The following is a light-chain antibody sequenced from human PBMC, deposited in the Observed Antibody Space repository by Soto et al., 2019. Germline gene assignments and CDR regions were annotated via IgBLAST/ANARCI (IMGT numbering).Light chain of an antibody. V-gene: IGKV1-39*01. CDR3: QQSYSTPYT. CDR2: AAS. CDR1: QSISSY. J-gene: IGKJ2*01. Sequence: DIQMTQSPSSRSASVGDRVTITCRASQSISSYLNWYQQKPGKAPKLLIYAASILQSGDPTRFSGSGSGTDFTLTISSLQPEDCATYYCQQSYSTPYTFGQGTKLEIK.